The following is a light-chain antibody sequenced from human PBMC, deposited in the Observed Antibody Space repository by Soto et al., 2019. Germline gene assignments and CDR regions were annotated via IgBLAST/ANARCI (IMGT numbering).Light chain of an antibody. Sequence: EIVLTKSKGTLSLSPGERATLSCRSSQSVSSSYLAWYQQKPGQAPRLLIYGASSRATGIPDRFSGSGSGTDFTLTISRLEPEDFAVYYCQQYGSSPLTFGGRTKVDI. J-gene: IGKJ4*01. V-gene: IGKV3-20*01. CDR2: GAS. CDR1: QSVSSSY. CDR3: QQYGSSPLT.